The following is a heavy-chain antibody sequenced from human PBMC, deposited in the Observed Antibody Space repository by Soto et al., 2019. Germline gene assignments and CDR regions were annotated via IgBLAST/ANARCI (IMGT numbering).Heavy chain of an antibody. CDR3: ARNLIAVAGRQIGY. J-gene: IGHJ4*02. Sequence: ASVKVSCKASGYTFTSYGISWVRHAPGQGLEWMGWISAYNGNTNYAQKLQGRVTMTTDTSTSTAYMELRSLRSDDTAVYYCARNLIAVAGRQIGYWGQGTLVTVSS. CDR1: GYTFTSYG. V-gene: IGHV1-18*01. CDR2: ISAYNGNT. D-gene: IGHD6-19*01.